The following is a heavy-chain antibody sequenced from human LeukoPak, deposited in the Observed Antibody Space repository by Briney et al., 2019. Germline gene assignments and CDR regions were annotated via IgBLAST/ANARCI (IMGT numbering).Heavy chain of an antibody. CDR3: ARESIEVENYYYYYYMDV. CDR2: MYISGST. V-gene: IGHV4-4*07. J-gene: IGHJ6*03. Sequence: SETLSPTCTVSGGSIRSSYWSWVRQPAGKGLEWIGRMYISGSTDYNPSLKSRVTMALDTSKNQLSLKLSSVTAADTAVYYCARESIEVENYYYYYYMDVWGKGTTVTVSS. D-gene: IGHD6-6*01. CDR1: GGSIRSSY.